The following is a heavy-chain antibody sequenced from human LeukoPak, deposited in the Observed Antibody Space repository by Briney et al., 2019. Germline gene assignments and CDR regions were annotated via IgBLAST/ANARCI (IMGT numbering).Heavy chain of an antibody. CDR1: GGTFSSYT. Sequence: GASVKVPCKASGGTFSSYTISWVRQAPGQGLEWMGRIIPILGIANYAQKFQGRVTVTADKSTSTAYMELSSLRSEDTAVYYCARVTGTTLDYWGQGTLVTVSS. D-gene: IGHD1-7*01. V-gene: IGHV1-69*02. J-gene: IGHJ4*02. CDR3: ARVTGTTLDY. CDR2: IIPILGIA.